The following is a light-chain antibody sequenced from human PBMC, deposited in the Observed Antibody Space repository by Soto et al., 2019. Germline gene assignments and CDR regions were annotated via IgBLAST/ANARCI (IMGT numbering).Light chain of an antibody. CDR3: QQSYSTWT. J-gene: IGKJ1*01. V-gene: IGKV1-5*03. CDR1: QSISSW. Sequence: DIQMTQSPSTLSASVGDRVTITCRASQSISSWLAWYQQKPGKAPKLLIYKASSLESGVPSRFSGSGSGTEFTLTISSLQPDDFATYYCQQSYSTWTFGQGTKVE. CDR2: KAS.